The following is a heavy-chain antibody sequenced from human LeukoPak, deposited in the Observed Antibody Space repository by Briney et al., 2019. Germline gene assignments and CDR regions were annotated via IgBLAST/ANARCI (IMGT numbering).Heavy chain of an antibody. Sequence: GASVKVSCKASGYIFTSNGISWVRQAPGQGLEWMGWISAYNGNTNYAQKLQGRVIMTTDTSTSTAYMELRSLRSDDTAVYYCARALSDYYYYYMDVWGKGTTVTVSS. CDR2: ISAYNGNT. CDR1: GYIFTSNG. V-gene: IGHV1-18*01. J-gene: IGHJ6*03. CDR3: ARALSDYYYYYMDV.